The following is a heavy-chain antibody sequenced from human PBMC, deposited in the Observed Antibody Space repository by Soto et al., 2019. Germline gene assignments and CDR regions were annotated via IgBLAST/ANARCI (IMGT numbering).Heavy chain of an antibody. CDR1: GFTFNSYG. CDR2: ISYDSTKT. CDR3: ARTRSAWSDFHYYSLDV. Sequence: PWGSLRLSCAASGFTFNSYGIHLFRHGPLNWREWVAFISYDSTKTYYADSVKGRFTISRDNSNSALYVQMNSLTGEDTAVYYCARTRSAWSDFHYYSLDVWGQGTTVTVSS. V-gene: IGHV3-30*03. J-gene: IGHJ6*02. D-gene: IGHD1-26*01.